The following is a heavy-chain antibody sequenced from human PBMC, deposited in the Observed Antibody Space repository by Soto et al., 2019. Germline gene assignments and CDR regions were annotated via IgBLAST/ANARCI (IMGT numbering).Heavy chain of an antibody. CDR2: VSASGGST. CDR1: GFTFSNYG. V-gene: IGHV3-23*01. D-gene: IGHD3-22*01. CDR3: ANPPSYHDSSGFYGYYYYGMDV. Sequence: GGSLRLSCAASGFTFSNYGMSWVRQAPGKGLEWGSAVSASGGSTYYADSVKGRFTISRDNSKNTLYLQMDSLRAEDTAVYYCANPPSYHDSSGFYGYYYYGMDVWGQGTTVTVSS. J-gene: IGHJ6*02.